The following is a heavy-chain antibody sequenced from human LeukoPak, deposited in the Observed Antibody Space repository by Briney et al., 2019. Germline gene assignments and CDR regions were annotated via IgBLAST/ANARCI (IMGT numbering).Heavy chain of an antibody. J-gene: IGHJ4*02. CDR3: ARDPPGYSYAYVVDYFDY. V-gene: IGHV3-21*01. D-gene: IGHD5-18*01. CDR1: GFTFSSYS. Sequence: PGGSLRLSGAASGFTFSSYSMNWVRQAPGKGLEWVSSISSSSSYIYYADSVKGRFTISRDNAKNSLYLQMNSLRAEDTAVYYCARDPPGYSYAYVVDYFDYWGQGTLVTVSS. CDR2: ISSSSSYI.